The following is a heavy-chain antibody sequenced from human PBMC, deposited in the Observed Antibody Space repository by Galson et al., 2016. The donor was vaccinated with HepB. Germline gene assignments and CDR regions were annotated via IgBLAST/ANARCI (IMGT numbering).Heavy chain of an antibody. J-gene: IGHJ6*02. CDR2: INSDGSNT. V-gene: IGHV3-74*01. CDR3: ARDWMYYYGASNGMDV. D-gene: IGHD3-10*01. Sequence: SLRLSCAASGFTFSSYWMHWVRQAPGKGLVWVSGINSDGSNTTYADSVKGRFTISRDSAKNTLYLQMNSLRAEDTAVYYCARDWMYYYGASNGMDVWGQGTTVTVS. CDR1: GFTFSSYW.